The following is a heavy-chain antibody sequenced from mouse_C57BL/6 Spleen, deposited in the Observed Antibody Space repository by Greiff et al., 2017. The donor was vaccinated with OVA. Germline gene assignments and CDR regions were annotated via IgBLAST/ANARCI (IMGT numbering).Heavy chain of an antibody. CDR3: ARNPAYYSNYNAMDY. CDR2: IWSGGST. D-gene: IGHD2-5*01. Sequence: VQVVESGPGLVQPSQSLSITCTVSGFSLTSYGVHWVRQSPGKGLEWLGVIWSGGSTDYNAAFISRLSISKDNSKSQVFFKMNSLQADDTAIYYCARNPAYYSNYNAMDYWGQGTSVTVSS. V-gene: IGHV2-2*01. CDR1: GFSLTSYG. J-gene: IGHJ4*01.